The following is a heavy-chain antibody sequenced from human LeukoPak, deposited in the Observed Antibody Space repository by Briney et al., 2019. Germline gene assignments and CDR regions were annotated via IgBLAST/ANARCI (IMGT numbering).Heavy chain of an antibody. V-gene: IGHV3-23*01. CDR1: GFTFSSYA. D-gene: IGHD3-10*01. Sequence: GGSLRLSCAASGFTFSSYAMSWVRQAPGKGLEWVSAISGSGGSTYYADSVKGRFTISRDNSKNTLYLQMNSLRAEDTAVYYCAKDRSGLLWFGELLYTFDYWGQGTLVTVSS. CDR2: ISGSGGST. CDR3: AKDRSGLLWFGELLYTFDY. J-gene: IGHJ4*02.